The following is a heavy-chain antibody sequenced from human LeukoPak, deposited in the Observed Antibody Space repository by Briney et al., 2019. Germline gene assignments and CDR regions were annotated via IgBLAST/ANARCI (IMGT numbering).Heavy chain of an antibody. J-gene: IGHJ4*02. CDR1: GSTFSTYP. CDR3: AKILSGTYSFDL. V-gene: IGHV3-23*01. D-gene: IGHD1-26*01. CDR2: ISGNSVTI. Sequence: PGESLRLSCTASGSTFSTYPMTWVRQAPGQGLEWVSAISGNSVTIYYADSAKGQFTISRDNSKNTLYLQMYGLRAEDTAVYYCAKILSGTYSFDLWGQGTLVTVSS.